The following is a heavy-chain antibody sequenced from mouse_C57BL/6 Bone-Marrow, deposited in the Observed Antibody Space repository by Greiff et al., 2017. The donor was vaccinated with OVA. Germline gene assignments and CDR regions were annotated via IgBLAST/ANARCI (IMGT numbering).Heavy chain of an antibody. J-gene: IGHJ3*01. CDR2: ISDGGSYT. V-gene: IGHV5-4*01. CDR1: GFTFSSYA. CDR3: ARDGYPKY. D-gene: IGHD2-2*01. Sequence: EVKLMESGGGLVKPGGSLKLSCAASGFTFSSYAMSWVRQTPEKRLEWVATISDGGSYTYYPDNVKGRFTISRDNAKNNLYLQMSHLKAEDTAMYYCARDGYPKYWGQGTLVTVSA.